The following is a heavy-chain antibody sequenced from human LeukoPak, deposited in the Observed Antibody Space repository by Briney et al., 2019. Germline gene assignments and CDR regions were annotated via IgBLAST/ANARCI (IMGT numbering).Heavy chain of an antibody. J-gene: IGHJ4*02. Sequence: PGGSLRLSCAASGFTFDDFGMSWVRQAPGKGLEWVGRIKSKTDGGTTDYAAPVKGRFTISRDDSKNTLYLQMNSLKTEDTAVYYCTTGIRMITFGGVIVSDYWGQGTLVTVSS. CDR1: GFTFDDFG. CDR3: TTGIRMITFGGVIVSDY. D-gene: IGHD3-16*02. V-gene: IGHV3-15*01. CDR2: IKSKTDGGTT.